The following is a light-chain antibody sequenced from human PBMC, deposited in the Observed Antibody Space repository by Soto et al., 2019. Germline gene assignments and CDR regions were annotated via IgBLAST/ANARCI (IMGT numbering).Light chain of an antibody. V-gene: IGLV2-11*01. CDR3: CSYAGSYPPVV. CDR1: SSDVGGYNY. CDR2: DVS. J-gene: IGLJ2*01. Sequence: QSALTQPRSVSGSPGQSVTISCTGTSSDVGGYNYVSWYQQHPGKAPKLMIYDVSKRPSGVPDRFSGSKSGNTASLTISGLQAEDEADYSCCSYAGSYPPVVFGGGTTLTVL.